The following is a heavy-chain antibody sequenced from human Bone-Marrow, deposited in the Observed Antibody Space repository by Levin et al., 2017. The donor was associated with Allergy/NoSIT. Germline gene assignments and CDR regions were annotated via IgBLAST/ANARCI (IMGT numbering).Heavy chain of an antibody. D-gene: IGHD3-22*01. CDR1: GFTFSSYS. Sequence: GESLKISCAASGFTFSSYSMNWVRQAPGKGLEWVSSISSSSSYIYYADSVKGRFTISRDNAKNSLYLQMNSLRAEDTAVYYCATDLYYYDSSGYYRDYWGQGTLVTVSS. J-gene: IGHJ4*02. CDR3: ATDLYYYDSSGYYRDY. V-gene: IGHV3-21*01. CDR2: ISSSSSYI.